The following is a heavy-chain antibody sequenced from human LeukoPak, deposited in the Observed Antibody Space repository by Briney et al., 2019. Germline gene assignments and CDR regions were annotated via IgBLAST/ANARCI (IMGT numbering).Heavy chain of an antibody. CDR2: ISGSGGTT. CDR1: GITFSSYA. CDR3: AKKAGSRTDQYPLDY. J-gene: IGHJ4*02. V-gene: IGHV3-23*01. Sequence: PRGSLRLSCAASGITFSSYAMSWVRQAPGKGLEWVSVISGSGGTTYYADSVKGRFTISRDNSKNTLYLQMSSLRAEDTAVYYCAKKAGSRTDQYPLDYWGQGTLVTVSS. D-gene: IGHD2-15*01.